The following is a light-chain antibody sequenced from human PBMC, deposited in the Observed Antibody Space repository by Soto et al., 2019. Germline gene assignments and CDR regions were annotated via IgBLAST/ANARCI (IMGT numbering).Light chain of an antibody. CDR2: SAA. CDR1: HSVYNY. J-gene: IGKJ5*01. Sequence: DIQMTQSPSSLSASVGDRVNITCRASHSVYNYFHWYQQKPGKAPRLLVHSAAKLEFGVPSRFSGSGSGTDFYLTISGLQPEDFASYCWLQTYINPSSFGQGTRL. CDR3: LQTYINPSS. V-gene: IGKV1-39*01.